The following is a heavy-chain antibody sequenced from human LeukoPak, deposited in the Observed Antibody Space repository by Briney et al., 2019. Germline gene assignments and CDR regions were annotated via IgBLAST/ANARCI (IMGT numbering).Heavy chain of an antibody. J-gene: IGHJ4*02. Sequence: GASVKVSCKASGGTFSNYAINWVRQAPGQGLEWMGGFDPEDGETIYAQKFQGRVTMTEDTSTDTAYMELSSLRSEDTAVYYCATDPWYYDSSRNYWGQGTLVTVSS. V-gene: IGHV1-24*01. CDR1: GGTFSNYA. CDR3: ATDPWYYDSSRNY. D-gene: IGHD3-22*01. CDR2: FDPEDGET.